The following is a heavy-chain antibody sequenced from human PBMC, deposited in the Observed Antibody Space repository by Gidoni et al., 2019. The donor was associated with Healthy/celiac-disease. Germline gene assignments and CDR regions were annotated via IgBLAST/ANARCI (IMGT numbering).Heavy chain of an antibody. J-gene: IGHJ4*02. CDR1: GFTVSSNY. CDR2: IYSGGST. D-gene: IGHD5-12*01. CDR3: ARISLERWLQFFDY. V-gene: IGHV3-53*01. Sequence: EVQLVESGGGLIQPGGSLRLSCAASGFTVSSNYMSWVRQAPGKGLAWVSVIYSGGSTYYADSVKGRFTISRDNSKNTLYLQMNSLSAEDTAVYYCARISLERWLQFFDYWGQGTLVTVSS.